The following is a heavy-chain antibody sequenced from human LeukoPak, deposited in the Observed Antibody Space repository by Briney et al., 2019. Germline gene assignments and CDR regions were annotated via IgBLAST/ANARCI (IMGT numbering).Heavy chain of an antibody. V-gene: IGHV3-30*04. CDR3: ARGGYYDIGGGDAFGI. CDR2: ISYEGSNK. J-gene: IGHJ3*02. D-gene: IGHD3-22*01. CDR1: GFTFSSYA. Sequence: GRSLRLSCAASGFTFSSYAMHWVRQAPGKGLEWVAVISYEGSNKHYADSVKGRFTISRDNSKNTLYLQMNSLRAEDTAVYYCARGGYYDIGGGDAFGIWGQGTMVTVSS.